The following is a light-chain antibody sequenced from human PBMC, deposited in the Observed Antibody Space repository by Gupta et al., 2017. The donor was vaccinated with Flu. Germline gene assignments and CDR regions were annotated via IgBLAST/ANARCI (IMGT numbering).Light chain of an antibody. J-gene: IGLJ2*01. CDR3: SSYTSSSTPHVV. Sequence: QSALPQPASVSGSPGPSITVSCTGTSSDVGGYNYVSWYQQHPGKAPKLMIYEVSNRPSGVSNRFSGSKSGNTASLTISGLQAEDEADYYCSSYTSSSTPHVVFGGGTKLTVL. V-gene: IGLV2-14*01. CDR1: SSDVGGYNY. CDR2: EVS.